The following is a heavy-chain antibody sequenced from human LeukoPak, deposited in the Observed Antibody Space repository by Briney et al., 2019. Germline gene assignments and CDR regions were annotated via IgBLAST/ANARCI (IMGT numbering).Heavy chain of an antibody. CDR3: ARDALYSGSDY. CDR1: GFTVSSNY. J-gene: IGHJ4*02. CDR2: IYSGGST. Sequence: PGGSLRLSCAASGFTVSSNYMSWVRQAPGKGLEWVSVIYSGGSTYYADSVKGRFTISRDNSKNTLYLQMNSLRAEDTAVYYCARDALYSGSDYWGQGTLVTVSS. V-gene: IGHV3-53*01. D-gene: IGHD5-12*01.